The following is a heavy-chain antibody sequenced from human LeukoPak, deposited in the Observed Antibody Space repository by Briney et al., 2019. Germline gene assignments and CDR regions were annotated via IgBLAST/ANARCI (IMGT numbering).Heavy chain of an antibody. J-gene: IGHJ3*02. V-gene: IGHV3-23*01. CDR3: AKDSIVYCSSTSCYENAFDI. D-gene: IGHD2-2*01. CDR1: GFTFSSYA. CDR2: ISGSGGST. Sequence: HSGGSLRLSCAASGFTFSSYAMSWVRQAPGKGLEWVSAISGSGGSTYYADSVKGRFTISRDNSKNTLYLQMNSLRAEDTAVYYCAKDSIVYCSSTSCYENAFDIWGQGTMVTVSS.